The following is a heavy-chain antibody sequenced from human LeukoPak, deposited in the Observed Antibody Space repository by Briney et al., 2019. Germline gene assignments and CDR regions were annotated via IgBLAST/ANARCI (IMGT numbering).Heavy chain of an antibody. Sequence: GESLKISCKGSGYSFTSYWIGWVRQMPGKGLERMGIIYPGDSDTRYSPSFQGQVTISADKSISTAYLQWSSLKASDTAMYYCARSRGIAVAGSEVDAFDIWGQGTMVTVSS. CDR2: IYPGDSDT. D-gene: IGHD6-19*01. CDR3: ARSRGIAVAGSEVDAFDI. V-gene: IGHV5-51*01. CDR1: GYSFTSYW. J-gene: IGHJ3*02.